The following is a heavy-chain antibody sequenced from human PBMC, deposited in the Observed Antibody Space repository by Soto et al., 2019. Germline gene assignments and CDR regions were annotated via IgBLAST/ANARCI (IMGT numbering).Heavy chain of an antibody. CDR1: GYTFTSYD. CDR3: ARAYGSGSYTMYYYYYGMDV. J-gene: IGHJ6*02. Sequence: TPVKVSCKASGYTFTSYDINWVRQATGQGLEWMGWMNPNSGNTGYAQKFQGRVTMTRNTSISTAYMELSSLRSEDTAVYYCARAYGSGSYTMYYYYYGMDVWGQGTTVTVSS. D-gene: IGHD3-10*01. CDR2: MNPNSGNT. V-gene: IGHV1-8*01.